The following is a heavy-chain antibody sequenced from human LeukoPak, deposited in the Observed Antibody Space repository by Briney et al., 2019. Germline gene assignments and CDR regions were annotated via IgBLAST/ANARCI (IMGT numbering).Heavy chain of an antibody. J-gene: IGHJ1*01. Sequence: QPGGSLRLSCAASGFTFSSYAMSWVRQAPGKGLEWVSAISGSGGSTYYADSVKGRFTISRDNSKNTLYLQMNSLRAEDTAVYYSAKEEYCSGGSCYPDYFQHWGQGTLVTVSS. CDR3: AKEEYCSGGSCYPDYFQH. D-gene: IGHD2-15*01. V-gene: IGHV3-23*01. CDR1: GFTFSSYA. CDR2: ISGSGGST.